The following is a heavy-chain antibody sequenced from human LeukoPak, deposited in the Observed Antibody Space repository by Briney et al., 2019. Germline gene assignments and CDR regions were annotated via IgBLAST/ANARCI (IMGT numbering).Heavy chain of an antibody. D-gene: IGHD3-16*02. CDR2: ISGISGST. CDR1: GFTFSSYA. J-gene: IGHJ5*02. Sequence: GGSLRLSCAASGFTFSSYAMSWVRQAPGKGLEWVSSISGISGSTSYADSVKGRFTISRDNSKNTLYLQMNNLRAEDTAVYYCAKDPKPYDYVWGSYRFNWFDPWGQGTLVTVSS. CDR3: AKDPKPYDYVWGSYRFNWFDP. V-gene: IGHV3-23*01.